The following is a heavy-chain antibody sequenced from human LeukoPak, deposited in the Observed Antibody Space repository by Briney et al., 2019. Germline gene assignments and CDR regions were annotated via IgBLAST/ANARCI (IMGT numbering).Heavy chain of an antibody. Sequence: SETLSLTCIVSGGSISRSSYYWGWLRQPPGKGLEWIGSISDSGSTYYSPSLKSRVTISVDTSNNQFSLKLRFVTAADTAVYYCARQDIWFGELVVWGQGTTVTVSS. J-gene: IGHJ6*02. V-gene: IGHV4-39*01. CDR3: ARQDIWFGELVV. CDR1: GGSISRSSYY. CDR2: ISDSGST. D-gene: IGHD3-10*01.